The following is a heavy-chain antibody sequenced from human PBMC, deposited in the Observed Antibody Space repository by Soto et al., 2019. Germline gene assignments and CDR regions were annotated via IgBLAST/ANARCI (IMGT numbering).Heavy chain of an antibody. CDR2: VYYTGST. Sequence: SETLSLTCSVSDGSVSGANWSWIRQSPGKGLEWLGYVYYTGSTNYSPSLRSRVSISVDTSKNEFSLRLSSVTAADTAVYFCARSVAVPGAHIDYWGQGTQVTVSS. V-gene: IGHV4-59*02. J-gene: IGHJ4*02. CDR3: ARSVAVPGAHIDY. D-gene: IGHD6-19*01. CDR1: DGSVSGAN.